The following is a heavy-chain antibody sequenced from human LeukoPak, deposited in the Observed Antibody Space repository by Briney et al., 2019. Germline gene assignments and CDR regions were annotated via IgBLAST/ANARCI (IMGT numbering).Heavy chain of an antibody. CDR2: IKPDGSEI. CDR1: GFTFSDYW. CDR3: TRALDY. Sequence: GGSLRLSCAASGFTFSDYWMDWVRQTPGNGLEWVANIKPDGSEIYYVDSVRGRFTISRDNAKNSVYLQMNSLRAEDTAVYYCTRALDYWGQGTLVTVSS. J-gene: IGHJ4*02. D-gene: IGHD3-16*01. V-gene: IGHV3-7*01.